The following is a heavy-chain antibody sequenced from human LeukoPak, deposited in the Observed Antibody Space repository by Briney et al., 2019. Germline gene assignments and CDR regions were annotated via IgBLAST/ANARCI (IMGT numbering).Heavy chain of an antibody. V-gene: IGHV4-59*01. Sequence: SETLSLTCTVSGGSIGRYYWSWIRQPPGKGLEWIGLIYYTGKTNYNFSLKSRLTISVETSKNHFSLGLTSVTAADTAVYYCARDGGSDTAMVFDYWGQGTLVTVSS. CDR3: ARDGGSDTAMVFDY. CDR2: IYYTGKT. CDR1: GGSIGRYY. J-gene: IGHJ4*02. D-gene: IGHD5-18*01.